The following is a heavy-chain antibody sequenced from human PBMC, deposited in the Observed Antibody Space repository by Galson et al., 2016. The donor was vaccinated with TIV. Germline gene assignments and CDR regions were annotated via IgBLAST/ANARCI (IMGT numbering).Heavy chain of an antibody. CDR2: IDLSDSYT. V-gene: IGHV5-10-1*01. Sequence: QSGAEVKKPGESLRISCKGSGHRFTSKWISWVRQMPGKGLEWMGKIDLSDSYTNYSPSFQGHVTLSVDKSISTAYLQWSSLRASDTAMYYCATSRDIESRWAIYDMAVWGQGTTVTVSS. CDR1: GHRFTSKW. CDR3: ATSRDIESRWAIYDMAV. J-gene: IGHJ6*02. D-gene: IGHD5-12*01.